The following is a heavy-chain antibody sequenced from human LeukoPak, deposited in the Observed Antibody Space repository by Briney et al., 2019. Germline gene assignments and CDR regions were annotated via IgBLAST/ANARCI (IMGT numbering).Heavy chain of an antibody. CDR3: ARHPPYSAFDY. CDR2: IYYSGST. J-gene: IGHJ4*02. Sequence: ASETLSLTCTVSGGSISSYYWSWIRHPPGKGLEWIGYIYYSGSTNYNPSLKSRVTISVDTSKNQFSLKLSSVTAADTAVYYCARHPPYSAFDYWGQGTLVPVSS. D-gene: IGHD1-26*01. CDR1: GGSISSYY. V-gene: IGHV4-59*08.